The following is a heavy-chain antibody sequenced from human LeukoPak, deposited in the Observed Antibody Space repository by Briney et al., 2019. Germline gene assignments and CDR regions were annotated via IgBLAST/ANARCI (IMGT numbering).Heavy chain of an antibody. CDR2: IIPIFGTA. D-gene: IGHD5-12*01. J-gene: IGHJ4*02. CDR3: ARVIVATTNRDY. V-gene: IGHV1-69*13. Sequence: ASVKVSCKASGGTFSSYAISWVRQAPGQGLEWMGGIIPIFGTANYAQKFQGRVTITADESTSTAYMELSSLRSEDTAVYYCARVIVATTNRDYWGQGTLVTVSS. CDR1: GGTFSSYA.